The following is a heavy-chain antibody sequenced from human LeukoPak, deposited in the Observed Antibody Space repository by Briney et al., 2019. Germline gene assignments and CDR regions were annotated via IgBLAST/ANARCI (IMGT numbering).Heavy chain of an antibody. D-gene: IGHD6-13*01. Sequence: GGSLRLSCAASGFTFSSYAMSWVRQAPGKGLKWVSAISGSGGSTYYADSVKGRFTISRDNSKNTLYLQMNSLRAEDTAVYYCAKDHYSSSWSVGFDPWGQGTLVTVSS. CDR1: GFTFSSYA. V-gene: IGHV3-23*01. CDR2: ISGSGGST. CDR3: AKDHYSSSWSVGFDP. J-gene: IGHJ5*02.